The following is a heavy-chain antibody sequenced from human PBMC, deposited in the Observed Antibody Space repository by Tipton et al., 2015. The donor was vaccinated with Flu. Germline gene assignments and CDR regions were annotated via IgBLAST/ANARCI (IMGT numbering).Heavy chain of an antibody. CDR2: IKQDGSEK. D-gene: IGHD2-21*01. V-gene: IGHV3-7*03. J-gene: IGHJ4*02. CDR3: AREIPGGATNLDY. CDR1: GFTFSIYW. Sequence: GSLRLSCAASGFTFSIYWMSWVRQAPGKGLEWVANIKQDGSEKNYVDSVKGRCTIPRDNDKRSLYLQMNTLRAEDTAVYYCAREIPGGATNLDYWGQGTLVTVS.